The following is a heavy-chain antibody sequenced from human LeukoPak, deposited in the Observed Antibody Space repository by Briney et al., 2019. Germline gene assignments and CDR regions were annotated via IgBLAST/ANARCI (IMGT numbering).Heavy chain of an antibody. V-gene: IGHV1-8*03. J-gene: IGHJ4*02. CDR2: MSPNSGNT. D-gene: IGHD1-26*01. CDR3: AILGGATAYFDY. CDR1: GYSFTSYD. Sequence: GASVKVSCKASGYSFTSYDINWVRQATGQGLEWMGWMSPNSGNTGYAQKFQGRVTITRNTSISTAYMELSSLRSEDTAVYYCAILGGATAYFDYWGQGTLVTVSS.